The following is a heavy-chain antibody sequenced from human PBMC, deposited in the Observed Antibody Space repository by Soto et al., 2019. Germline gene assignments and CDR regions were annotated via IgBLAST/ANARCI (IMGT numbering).Heavy chain of an antibody. J-gene: IGHJ5*01. CDR2: ISLYSDGT. CDR3: ARVVPGAEAWFGS. Sequence: XSVKVSCSTSGYAFSNYGIALVRQAPGQPLEWLGWISLYSDGTNYSQKFQGRVSMTTDTSTTTAYMELRSLRSDDTAVYYCARVVPGAEAWFGSWGQGTLVTVSS. D-gene: IGHD2-2*01. CDR1: GYAFSNYG. V-gene: IGHV1-18*01.